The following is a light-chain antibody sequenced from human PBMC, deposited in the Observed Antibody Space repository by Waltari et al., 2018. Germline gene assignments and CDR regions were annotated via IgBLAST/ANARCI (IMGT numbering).Light chain of an antibody. CDR1: SSDVGGYDY. V-gene: IGLV2-14*03. CDR3: SSYSTSSTLVV. Sequence: QSALTQPASVSGSPGQPISISCTGTSSDVGGYDYLPWYQQYPGKAPKLMIFDVSNRPSGVSDRFSGSKSGNTASLTISGLQAEDEAYYYCSSYSTSSTLVVFGGGTKVTVL. CDR2: DVS. J-gene: IGLJ2*01.